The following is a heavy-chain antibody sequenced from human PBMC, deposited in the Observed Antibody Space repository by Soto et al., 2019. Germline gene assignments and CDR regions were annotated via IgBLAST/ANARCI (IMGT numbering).Heavy chain of an antibody. J-gene: IGHJ5*02. D-gene: IGHD3-22*01. V-gene: IGHV1-8*01. CDR3: ARNLGGYSVNWFAP. CDR1: GYTFTSYD. Sequence: ASVKVSCKASGYTFTSYDINWVRQATGQGFEWMGWMNPNSGNTGYAQKFQGRVTMTRDTSITTAYMELSSLRSDDTAVYYCARNLGGYSVNWFAPWGQGTLVTVSS. CDR2: MNPNSGNT.